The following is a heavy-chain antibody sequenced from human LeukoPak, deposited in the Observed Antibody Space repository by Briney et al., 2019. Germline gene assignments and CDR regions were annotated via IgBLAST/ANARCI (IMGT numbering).Heavy chain of an antibody. Sequence: GASVKVSCKASGYTFTGYYMHWVRQAPGQGLEWMGWINPNSGGTNYAQKFQGRVTMTRDTSISTAYMELSRLRSDDTAVYYCAGDLTSDSSGYYLWNYWGQGTLVTVSS. CDR2: INPNSGGT. D-gene: IGHD3-22*01. CDR1: GYTFTGYY. CDR3: AGDLTSDSSGYYLWNY. J-gene: IGHJ4*02. V-gene: IGHV1-2*02.